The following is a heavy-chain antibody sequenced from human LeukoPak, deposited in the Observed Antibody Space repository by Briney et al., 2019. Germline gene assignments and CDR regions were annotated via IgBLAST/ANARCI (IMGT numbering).Heavy chain of an antibody. Sequence: ASVKVSCKASGYTFTSYYMHWVRQAPGQGLEWMGIINPSGGSTSYAQKFQGRVTMTRDTSTSTVYMELSSLRSEDTAVYYCASSVVVPAAARGAFDIWGQGTTVTVSS. D-gene: IGHD2-2*01. CDR3: ASSVVVPAAARGAFDI. J-gene: IGHJ3*02. CDR2: INPSGGST. CDR1: GYTFTSYY. V-gene: IGHV1-46*03.